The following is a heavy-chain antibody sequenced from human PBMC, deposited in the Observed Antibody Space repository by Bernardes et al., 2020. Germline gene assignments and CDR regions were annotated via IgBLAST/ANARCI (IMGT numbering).Heavy chain of an antibody. D-gene: IGHD2-2*02. Sequence: ETMSLTCAVYGGSFSGYYWSWIRQPPGKGLEWIGEINHSGSTNYNPSLKSRVTISVDTSKNQFSLKLSSVTAADTAVYYCARGPDIVVVPAAIGRWFDYWGQGTLVTVSS. J-gene: IGHJ4*02. CDR3: ARGPDIVVVPAAIGRWFDY. CDR2: INHSGST. V-gene: IGHV4-34*01. CDR1: GGSFSGYY.